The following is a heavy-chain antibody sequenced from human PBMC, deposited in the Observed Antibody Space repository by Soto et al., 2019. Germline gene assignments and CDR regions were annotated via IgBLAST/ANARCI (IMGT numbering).Heavy chain of an antibody. CDR1: GFSFSKYA. CDR2: ISGNGDHT. J-gene: IGHJ4*02. CDR3: AKRSTGTTYDGGSPRTFAF. V-gene: IGHV3-23*01. D-gene: IGHD4-17*01. Sequence: GGSLRLSCAASGFSFSKYAMSWVRQAPGKGLEWISAISGNGDHTVYADSVKGRFTISRDNSKNTLFLQMNSLRAEDTAKYYCAKRSTGTTYDGGSPRTFAFWGQGTLVTVSS.